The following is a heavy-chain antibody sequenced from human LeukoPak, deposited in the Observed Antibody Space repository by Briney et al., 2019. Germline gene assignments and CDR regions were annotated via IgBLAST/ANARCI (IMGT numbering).Heavy chain of an antibody. J-gene: IGHJ4*02. V-gene: IGHV3-7*01. CDR3: AREDSSGLDY. CDR1: GFSFSRFW. CDR2: INEDGSQI. D-gene: IGHD6-19*01. Sequence: GGSLRLSCAASGFSFSRFWMTWVRQAPGKGLEWVANINEDGSQIYYVGSVKGRFTVSRDNARDSLYLQMNSLRAEDTAIYYCAREDSSGLDYWGQGTLVTVSS.